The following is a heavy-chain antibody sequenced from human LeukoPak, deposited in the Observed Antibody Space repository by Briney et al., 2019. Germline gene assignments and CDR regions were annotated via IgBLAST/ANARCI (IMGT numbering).Heavy chain of an antibody. D-gene: IGHD3-16*02. CDR3: ASGMITFGGVITYFDY. Sequence: SETLSLTCTVSGGSISSYYWSWIRQPPGKGLEWIGYIYYSGSTYYNPSLKSRVTISVDTSKNQFSLKLSSVTAADTAVYYCASGMITFGGVITYFDYWGQGTLVTVSS. CDR2: IYYSGST. J-gene: IGHJ4*02. V-gene: IGHV4-59*06. CDR1: GGSISSYY.